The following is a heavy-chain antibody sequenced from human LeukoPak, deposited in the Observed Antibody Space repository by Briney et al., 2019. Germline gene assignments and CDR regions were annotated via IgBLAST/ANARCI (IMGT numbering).Heavy chain of an antibody. CDR2: ISAYNGNT. V-gene: IGHV1-18*01. CDR1: GYTFTSYG. CDR3: ARWAGRNYYYYYYMDV. J-gene: IGHJ6*03. Sequence: ASVKVSCKASGYTFTSYGISWVRQAPGQGLEWMGWISAYNGNTNYAQKLQGRVTMTTDTSTSTAYMELRSLRSEDTAVYYCARWAGRNYYYYYYMDVWGKGTTVTISS.